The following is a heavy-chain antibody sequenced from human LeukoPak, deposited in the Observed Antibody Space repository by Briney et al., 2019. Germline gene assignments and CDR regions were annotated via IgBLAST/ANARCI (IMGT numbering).Heavy chain of an antibody. D-gene: IGHD5-12*01. J-gene: IGHJ3*01. CDR2: TYYRSKWDN. CDR3: ARQVATKGEWAFDV. Sequence: SQTLSLTCAISGDSVSSNSAAWNWIRLSPSRGLEWLGRTYYRSKWDNEYPVSVKSRITINPDTSKNQFSLKLSSVTAADTAVYYCARQVATKGEWAFDVWGQGTMVTASS. CDR1: GDSVSSNSAA. V-gene: IGHV6-1*01.